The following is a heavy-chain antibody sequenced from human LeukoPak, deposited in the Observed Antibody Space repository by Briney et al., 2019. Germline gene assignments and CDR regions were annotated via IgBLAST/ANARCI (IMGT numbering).Heavy chain of an antibody. CDR3: AREFPPHCSGTSCYPDH. Sequence: GESLKISCKGSGYSFSSYWINWVRQMPGKGLEWMGRIDPSDSYTNYNPSFQGHVTISADKSISTAYLQWSSLKASDTAMYYCAREFPPHCSGTSCYPDHWGQGTLVTVSS. J-gene: IGHJ5*02. D-gene: IGHD2-2*01. CDR1: GYSFSSYW. CDR2: IDPSDSYT. V-gene: IGHV5-10-1*01.